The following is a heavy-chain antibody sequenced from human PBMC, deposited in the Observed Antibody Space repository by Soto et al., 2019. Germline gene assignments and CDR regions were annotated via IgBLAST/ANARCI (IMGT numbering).Heavy chain of an antibody. D-gene: IGHD2-21*01. CDR3: ARETRAPLWYYYGMDV. V-gene: IGHV1-69*06. CDR1: GGTFSSYA. CDR2: IIPIFGTA. J-gene: IGHJ6*02. Sequence: ASVKVSCKASGGTFSSYAISWVRQAPGQGLEWMGGIIPIFGTANYAQKFQGRVTITADKSTSTAYMELSSLRSEDTAVYYCARETRAPLWYYYGMDVWGQGTTVTVSS.